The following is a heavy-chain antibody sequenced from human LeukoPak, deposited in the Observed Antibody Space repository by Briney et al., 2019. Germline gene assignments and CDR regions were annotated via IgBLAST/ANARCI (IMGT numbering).Heavy chain of an antibody. V-gene: IGHV3-30-3*01. CDR2: ISYDGSNK. CDR1: GFTFSSYA. Sequence: GGSLRLSCAASGFTFSSYAMHWVRQAPGKGLEWVAVISYDGSNKYYADSVKGRFTISRDNSKNTLYLQMNSLRVEDTAVYYCARTYDFGIGPPGDAFDNWGQGTLVTVFS. CDR3: ARTYDFGIGPPGDAFDN. D-gene: IGHD3-3*01. J-gene: IGHJ3*02.